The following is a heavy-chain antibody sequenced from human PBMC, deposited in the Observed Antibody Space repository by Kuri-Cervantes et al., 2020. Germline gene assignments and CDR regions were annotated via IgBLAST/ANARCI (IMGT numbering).Heavy chain of an antibody. J-gene: IGHJ4*02. CDR3: ARAYYDILTGSPYYFDY. D-gene: IGHD3-9*01. CDR1: GFTFSSYS. Sequence: GESLKISCAASGFTFSSYSMNWVRQAPGKGLEWVSSISRSSSNTYYADSVKGRFTISSDNAKDSLYLQMNSLRAEDTAVYYCARAYYDILTGSPYYFDYWGQGTLVTVSS. CDR2: ISRSSSNT. V-gene: IGHV3-21*01.